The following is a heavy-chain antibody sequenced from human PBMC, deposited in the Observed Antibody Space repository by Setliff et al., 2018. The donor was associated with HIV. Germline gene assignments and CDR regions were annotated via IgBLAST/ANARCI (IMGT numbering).Heavy chain of an antibody. J-gene: IGHJ4*02. CDR3: ARDLAY. V-gene: IGHV3-7*03. CDR1: GFTFSSYW. Sequence: GGSLRLSCAASGFTFSSYWMSWVRQAPGKGLEWVANIKEDGSEKYYVDSVKGRFTISRENAQNSLYLQMSSLKVEDTAVYYCARDLAYWGQGTLVTVSS. CDR2: IKEDGSEK.